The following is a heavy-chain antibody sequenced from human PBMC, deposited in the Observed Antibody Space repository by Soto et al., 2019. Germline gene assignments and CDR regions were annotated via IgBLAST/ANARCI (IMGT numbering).Heavy chain of an antibody. CDR2: IDHSGST. V-gene: IGHV4-30-2*01. Sequence: QLQLQEPGSGLVKPSQTLSLTCAVSGGSISSGGYSWSWIRQPPGKGLEWIGYIDHSGSTYYNPSLKGRVTISVDRSKNQFSLKLSSVTAADTAVYYCARERVGATFDYWGQGTLVTVSS. CDR1: GGSISSGGYS. J-gene: IGHJ4*02. CDR3: ARERVGATFDY. D-gene: IGHD1-26*01.